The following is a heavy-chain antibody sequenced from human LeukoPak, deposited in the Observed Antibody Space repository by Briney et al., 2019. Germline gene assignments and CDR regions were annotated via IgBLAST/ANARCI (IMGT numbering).Heavy chain of an antibody. Sequence: GASVKVSCKASGYTFTSYYMHWVRQATGQGLEWVGYMNPNSGNTGYAQKFQGRVTITKNTSITTAYMELSSLRSEDTAVYYCAREGFDYWGQGTLVTVSS. V-gene: IGHV1-8*03. CDR1: GYTFTSYY. J-gene: IGHJ4*02. CDR2: MNPNSGNT. CDR3: AREGFDY.